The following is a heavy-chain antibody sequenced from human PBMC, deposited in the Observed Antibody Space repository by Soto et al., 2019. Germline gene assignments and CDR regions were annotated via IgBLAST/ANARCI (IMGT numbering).Heavy chain of an antibody. J-gene: IGHJ3*02. CDR1: GFTFSSYG. V-gene: IGHV3-33*01. Sequence: QVQLVESGGGVVQPGRSLRLSCAASGFTFSSYGMHWVRQAPGKGLEWVAVIWYDGSNKYYADSVKGRFTISRDNSKNTLYLQRNSLRAEDTAVYYCARGGCGGDCYSHDAFDIWGQGTMVTVSS. D-gene: IGHD2-21*02. CDR3: ARGGCGGDCYSHDAFDI. CDR2: IWYDGSNK.